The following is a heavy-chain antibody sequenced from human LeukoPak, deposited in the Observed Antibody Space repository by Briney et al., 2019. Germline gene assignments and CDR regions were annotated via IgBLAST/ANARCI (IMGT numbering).Heavy chain of an antibody. CDR3: ARGPVKTHGMDV. CDR2: KNPNSGRT. Sequence: ASVTVSCTASGYTFTSYDINWVRQATGQGLEWMGWKNPNSGRTGFAQRFQGRLTMTTDTSISTAYMELSSLTSEDTAVYYCARGPVKTHGMDVWGQGTTVTVSS. CDR1: GYTFTSYD. J-gene: IGHJ6*02. V-gene: IGHV1-8*01.